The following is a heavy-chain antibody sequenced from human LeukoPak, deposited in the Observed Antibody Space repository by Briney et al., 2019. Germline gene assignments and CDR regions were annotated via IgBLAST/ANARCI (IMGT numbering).Heavy chain of an antibody. CDR3: ARDWGIMITFGGVIVMGY. J-gene: IGHJ4*02. CDR2: ISAYNGNT. D-gene: IGHD3-16*02. V-gene: IGHV1-18*01. CDR1: GYTFTSYG. Sequence: ASVKVSCKASGYTFTSYGIGWVRQAPGQGLEWMGWISAYNGNTNYAQKLQGRVTMTTDTSTSTAYMELRSLRSDDTAVYYCARDWGIMITFGGVIVMGYWGQGTLVTVSS.